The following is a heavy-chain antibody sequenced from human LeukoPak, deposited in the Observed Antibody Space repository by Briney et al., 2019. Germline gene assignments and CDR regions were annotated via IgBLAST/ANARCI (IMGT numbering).Heavy chain of an antibody. V-gene: IGHV3-23*01. CDR1: GFTFSSYG. CDR2: ISGNGGTT. J-gene: IGHJ4*02. CDR3: AKDRGY. Sequence: GRPLRLSCAASGFTFSSYGMHWVRQAPGKGLEWVSAISGNGGTTYYADSVKGRFTISRDNSKNTLCLQMNSLRADDTAVYYCAKDRGYWGQGTLVTVSS.